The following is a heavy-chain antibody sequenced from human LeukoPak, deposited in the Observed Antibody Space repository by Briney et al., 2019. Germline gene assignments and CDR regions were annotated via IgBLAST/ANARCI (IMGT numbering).Heavy chain of an antibody. D-gene: IGHD3-3*01. CDR3: ARHEVGGDSSSGYEYYYYMDV. J-gene: IGHJ6*03. CDR1: GSPFTNYW. V-gene: IGHV5-51*01. Sequence: GESLKISCKASGSPFTNYWIGWVRQMPGKGLEWMAMIYPDDSDTKYSPSFQGQVTISVDESINTAYLQWSSLKASDTAIYYCARHEVGGDSSSGYEYYYYMDVWGKGTAVTVSS. CDR2: IYPDDSDT.